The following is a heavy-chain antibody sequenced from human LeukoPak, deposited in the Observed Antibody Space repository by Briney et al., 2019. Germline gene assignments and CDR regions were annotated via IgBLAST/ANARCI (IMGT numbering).Heavy chain of an antibody. Sequence: PGGSLRLSCAASGFTFSSYGMHWVRQAPGKGLEWVAVVSYDGTNKYYADYVKGRFTISRDNSKNTLYMQMNSLRAEDTAVYYCAKDPYSRRFLYFQLWGQGTLVTVSS. CDR3: AKDPYSRRFLYFQL. CDR2: VSYDGTNK. V-gene: IGHV3-30*18. J-gene: IGHJ1*01. CDR1: GFTFSSYG. D-gene: IGHD1-26*01.